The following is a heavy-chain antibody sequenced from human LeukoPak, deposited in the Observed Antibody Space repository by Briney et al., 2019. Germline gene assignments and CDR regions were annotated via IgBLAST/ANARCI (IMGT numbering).Heavy chain of an antibody. V-gene: IGHV1-18*01. J-gene: IGHJ4*02. Sequence: ASVKVSCKASGYTFTSYGISWVRQAPGQGGEWMGWISAYNGNTNYAQKLQGRVTMTTDTSTSTAYMELRSLRSDDTAVYYCARAPHPHSSSNYWGQGTLVTVSS. CDR2: ISAYNGNT. CDR3: ARAPHPHSSSNY. D-gene: IGHD6-6*01. CDR1: GYTFTSYG.